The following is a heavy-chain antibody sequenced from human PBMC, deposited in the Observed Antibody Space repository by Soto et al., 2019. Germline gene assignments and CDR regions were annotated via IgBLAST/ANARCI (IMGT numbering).Heavy chain of an antibody. Sequence: GGSLRLSGAASGFTFSSYAMSWVRQAPGKGLEWVSAISGSGGSTYYADSVKGRFTISRDNSKNTLYLQMHSLRAEDTAVYYCAKSGVPAAMGIAYYMDVWVKGTTVTVSS. J-gene: IGHJ6*03. V-gene: IGHV3-23*01. CDR2: ISGSGGST. CDR1: GFTFSSYA. D-gene: IGHD2-2*01. CDR3: AKSGVPAAMGIAYYMDV.